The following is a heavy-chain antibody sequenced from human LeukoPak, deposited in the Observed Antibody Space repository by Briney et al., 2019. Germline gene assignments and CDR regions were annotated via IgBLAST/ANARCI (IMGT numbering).Heavy chain of an antibody. J-gene: IGHJ4*02. CDR3: ARDRGAVTGQYFDY. V-gene: IGHV3-11*01. CDR2: ISSSGTST. Sequence: GGYLRLYCAASGFSFSGYYMSWIRQAPGKGLEWVSYISSSGTSTNYADSVKGRFTISRDNAKNSLYLQMNSLRVEDTVVYYCARDRGAVTGQYFDYWGQGTLVTVSS. D-gene: IGHD6-19*01. CDR1: GFSFSGYY.